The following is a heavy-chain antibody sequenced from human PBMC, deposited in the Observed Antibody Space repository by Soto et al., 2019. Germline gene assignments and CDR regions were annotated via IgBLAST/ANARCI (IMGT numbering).Heavy chain of an antibody. CDR1: GFTFSSYG. CDR3: ARAGKGYNYGYPHYGMDV. CDR2: IWYDENSE. V-gene: IGHV3-33*01. D-gene: IGHD5-18*01. Sequence: QVQLVESGGGVVQPGRSLRLSCVASGFTFSSYGMHWVRQAPDKGLEWVAVIWYDENSEYRADSVKGRFTVSRDNSKTTLYLQMNSLRAEDTAMYYCARAGKGYNYGYPHYGMDVWGQGTTVTVSS. J-gene: IGHJ6*02.